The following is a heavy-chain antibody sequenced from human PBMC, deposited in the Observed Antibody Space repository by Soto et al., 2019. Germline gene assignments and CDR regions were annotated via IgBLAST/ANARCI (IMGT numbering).Heavy chain of an antibody. CDR2: INHSGST. V-gene: IGHV4-34*01. CDR1: GGSFSGYY. D-gene: IGHD6-19*01. CDR3: ARHEVHSSGFTDY. Sequence: PSETLSLTCAVYGGSFSGYYWSWIRQPPGKGLEWIGEINHSGSTNYNPSLKSRVTISVDTSKNQFSLKLSSVTAADTAVYYCARHEVHSSGFTDYWGQGTLVTVSS. J-gene: IGHJ4*02.